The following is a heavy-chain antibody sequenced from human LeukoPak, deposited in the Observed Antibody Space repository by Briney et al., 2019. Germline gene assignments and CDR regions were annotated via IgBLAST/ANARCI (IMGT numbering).Heavy chain of an antibody. Sequence: GGSLRLSCAASGFTVSSDYMSWVRQAPGKGLEWVSIIYSGGSTFYADSVKGRFTISRDNSKNTLYLQMNSLRAEDTAVYYCAKDTTMIVVVPYFDYWGQGTLVTVSS. CDR3: AKDTTMIVVVPYFDY. CDR2: IYSGGST. CDR1: GFTVSSDY. V-gene: IGHV3-53*01. D-gene: IGHD3-22*01. J-gene: IGHJ4*02.